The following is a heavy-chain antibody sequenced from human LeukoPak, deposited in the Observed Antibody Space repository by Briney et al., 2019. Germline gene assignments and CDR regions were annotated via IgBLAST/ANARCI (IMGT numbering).Heavy chain of an antibody. CDR2: INPNSGGT. V-gene: IGHV1-2*02. J-gene: IGHJ4*02. CDR1: GYTFTGYY. Sequence: VASVKVSCKASGYTFTGYYMHWVRQAPGQGLEWMGWINPNSGGTNYAQKFQGRVTMTRDTSISTAYMELSSLRSEDTAVYYCARERGEYYFDYWGQGTLVTVSS. D-gene: IGHD3-10*01. CDR3: ARERGEYYFDY.